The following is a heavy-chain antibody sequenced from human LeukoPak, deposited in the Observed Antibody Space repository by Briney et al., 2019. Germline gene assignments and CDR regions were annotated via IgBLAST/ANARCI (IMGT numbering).Heavy chain of an antibody. V-gene: IGHV1-69*13. Sequence: ASVKVSCKASGGTSSSYAISWVRQAPGQGLEWMGGIIPIFGTANYAQKFQGRVTITADESTSTAYMELSSLRSEDTAVYYCARESVVPAAESYNWFDPWGQGTLVTVSS. CDR1: GGTSSSYA. CDR3: ARESVVPAAESYNWFDP. D-gene: IGHD2-2*01. CDR2: IIPIFGTA. J-gene: IGHJ5*02.